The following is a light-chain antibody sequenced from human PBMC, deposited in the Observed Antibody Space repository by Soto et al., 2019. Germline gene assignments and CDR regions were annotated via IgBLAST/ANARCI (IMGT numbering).Light chain of an antibody. CDR1: QSVLYSSNNKNY. J-gene: IGKJ1*01. CDR2: WAS. V-gene: IGKV4-1*01. CDR3: QQYYSTPQT. Sequence: DIVMTQSPDSLAVSLGERATINCKSSQSVLYSSNNKNYLAWYQQKPGQPPRLLISWASTRESGVPDRFSGRGSGTDFTLTISTLQAEDVAVYYCQQYYSTPQTFGQGNKVEIK.